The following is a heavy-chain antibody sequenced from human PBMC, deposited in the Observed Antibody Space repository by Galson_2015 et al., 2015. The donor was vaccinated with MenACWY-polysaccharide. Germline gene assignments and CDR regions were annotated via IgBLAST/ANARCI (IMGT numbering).Heavy chain of an antibody. CDR2: MNPNSGNT. J-gene: IGHJ6*02. D-gene: IGHD3-3*01. V-gene: IGHV1-8*01. Sequence: SVKVSCKASGYTFTSYDINWVRQATGQGLEWMGWMNPNSGNTGYAQKFQGRVTMTRNTSISTAYMELSSLRSEDTAVYYCARGGAIFGVVMGLYYYYGMDVWGQGTTVTVSS. CDR1: GYTFTSYD. CDR3: ARGGAIFGVVMGLYYYYGMDV.